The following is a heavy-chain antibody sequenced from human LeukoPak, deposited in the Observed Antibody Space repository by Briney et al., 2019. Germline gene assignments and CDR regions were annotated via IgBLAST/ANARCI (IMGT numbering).Heavy chain of an antibody. CDR2: ISGSGGST. J-gene: IGHJ4*02. Sequence: PGGSLRLSCAASGFSFSSYAMSWVRQAPGKGLEWVSAISGSGGSTYYADSVKGRFTISRDNSKNTLYLQMNSLRAEDTAVYYCAKNPGDGSGYYYLYYFDYWGQGTLVTVSS. V-gene: IGHV3-23*01. CDR3: AKNPGDGSGYYYLYYFDY. CDR1: GFSFSSYA. D-gene: IGHD3-22*01.